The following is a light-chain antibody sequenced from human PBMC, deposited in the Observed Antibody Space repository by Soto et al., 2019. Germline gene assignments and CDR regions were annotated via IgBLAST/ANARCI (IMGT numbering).Light chain of an antibody. V-gene: IGLV4-69*01. CDR2: LNSDGSH. Sequence: QPVLTQSPSASASLGDSVKLTCTLSSGHSTYAIVWHQQQPEKGPRYLMKLNSDGSHNKGDGIPDRFSGSSSGAERYLTISSLQSEDEADYYCQTWGTGPWVFGGGTQLTVL. CDR3: QTWGTGPWV. CDR1: SGHSTYA. J-gene: IGLJ3*02.